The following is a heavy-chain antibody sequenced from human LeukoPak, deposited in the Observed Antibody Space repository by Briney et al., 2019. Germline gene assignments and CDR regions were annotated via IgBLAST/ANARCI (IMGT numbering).Heavy chain of an antibody. CDR2: INSDGSST. Sequence: GGSLRLSCAGSGFTFSSYWMHWVRQAPGKGLVWVSRINSDGSSTRYADSVKGRFTMSRDNAKNTLYLQMNSLRAGDTAVYYCARGGYHYDTSGYNDAFDIWGQGTMVTVSS. CDR1: GFTFSSYW. D-gene: IGHD3-22*01. CDR3: ARGGYHYDTSGYNDAFDI. J-gene: IGHJ3*02. V-gene: IGHV3-74*01.